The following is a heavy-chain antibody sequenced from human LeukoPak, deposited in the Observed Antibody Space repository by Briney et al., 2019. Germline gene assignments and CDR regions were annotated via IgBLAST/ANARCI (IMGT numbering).Heavy chain of an antibody. J-gene: IGHJ5*02. CDR1: GGSISSYY. D-gene: IGHD3-22*01. CDR3: ARVKRVVITKDLWFDP. CDR2: IYYSGST. Sequence: SETLSLTCTVPGGSISSYYWSWIRQPPGKGLEWIGYIYYSGSTNYNPSLKSRVTISVDTSKNQFSLKLSSVTAADTAVYYCARVKRVVITKDLWFDPWGQGTLVTVSS. V-gene: IGHV4-59*01.